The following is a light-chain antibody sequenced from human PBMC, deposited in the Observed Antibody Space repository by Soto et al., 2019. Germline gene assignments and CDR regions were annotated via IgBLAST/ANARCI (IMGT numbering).Light chain of an antibody. V-gene: IGKV3-20*01. J-gene: IGKJ2*01. CDR1: QSVGGTY. CDR3: QQYGRSPGT. CDR2: GAS. Sequence: EIVLTQSPATLSLSPGERATLTCRARQSVGGTYLAWYQQKPGQAPRLLISGASRRATDIPDRFSGSGSETDFTLTISRLEPEDFAVYHCQQYGRSPGTFGQGTKLEI.